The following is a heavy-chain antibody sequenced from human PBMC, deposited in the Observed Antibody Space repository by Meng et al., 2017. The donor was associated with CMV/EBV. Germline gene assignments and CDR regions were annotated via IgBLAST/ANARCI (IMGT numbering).Heavy chain of an antibody. J-gene: IGHJ6*02. V-gene: IGHV4-39*07. CDR3: ARVRGILGSGYYYYYYGMDV. D-gene: IGHD3-16*01. CDR1: GGSISSSSYY. Sequence: GSLRLSCTVSGGSISSSSYYWGWIRQPPGKGLEWIGSIYYSGSTYYNPSLKSRVTISVDTSKNQFSLKLSSVTAADTAVYYCARVRGILGSGYYYYYYGMDVWGQGTTVTVSS. CDR2: IYYSGST.